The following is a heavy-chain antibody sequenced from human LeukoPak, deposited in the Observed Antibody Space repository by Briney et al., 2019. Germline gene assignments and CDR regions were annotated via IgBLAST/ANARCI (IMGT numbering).Heavy chain of an antibody. CDR3: ESSSAADFDY. D-gene: IGHD6-13*01. J-gene: IGHJ4*02. Sequence: GGSLRLSCAASGFTFSSYSMNWVRQAPGKGLEWVSSISSSSSYIYYADSVKGRFTISRDNAKDSLYLQMNSLRAEDTAVYYCESSSAADFDYWGQGTLVTVSS. V-gene: IGHV3-21*01. CDR2: ISSSSSYI. CDR1: GFTFSSYS.